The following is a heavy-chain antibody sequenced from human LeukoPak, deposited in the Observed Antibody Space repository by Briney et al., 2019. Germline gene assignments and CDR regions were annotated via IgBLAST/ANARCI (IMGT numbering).Heavy chain of an antibody. CDR3: AKDTYYYDSSGLDAFDI. J-gene: IGHJ3*02. Sequence: GGSLRLSCAASGFTFSSYAMHWVRQAPGKGLEWVAVISYDGSNKYYADSVKGRFTISRDNSKNTLYLQMNSLRAEDTAVYYCAKDTYYYDSSGLDAFDIWGQGTMVTVSS. CDR2: ISYDGSNK. D-gene: IGHD3-22*01. V-gene: IGHV3-30-3*01. CDR1: GFTFSSYA.